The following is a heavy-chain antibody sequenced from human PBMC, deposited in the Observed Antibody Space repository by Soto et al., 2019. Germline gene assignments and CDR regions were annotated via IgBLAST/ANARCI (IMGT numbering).Heavy chain of an antibody. CDR2: INADSGDT. J-gene: IGHJ1*01. D-gene: IGHD3-9*01. V-gene: IGHV1-2*02. CDR1: EHTSTIYY. Sequence: QAHLVQSGAEVRKPGASVKVSCQALEHTSTIYYIHWVRQARGQGLEWMGWINADSGDTTYAEDSRGRVTFTRDTSTSTFHMELSRLRLDDTAMYFCATRDYDILTGYLHIWGQGTLITVSS. CDR3: ATRDYDILTGYLHI.